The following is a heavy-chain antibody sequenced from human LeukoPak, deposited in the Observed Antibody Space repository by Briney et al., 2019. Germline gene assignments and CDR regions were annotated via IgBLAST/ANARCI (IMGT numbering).Heavy chain of an antibody. Sequence: PSETLSLTCTVSGGSISSGGYYWSWIRQPPRKGLEWIGYIYHSGSTNYNPSLKSRVTISVDTSKNQFSLKLSSVTAADTAVYYCARDGEATGIDYWGQGTLVTVSS. D-gene: IGHD5-12*01. J-gene: IGHJ4*02. CDR1: GGSISSGGYY. V-gene: IGHV4-61*08. CDR2: IYHSGST. CDR3: ARDGEATGIDY.